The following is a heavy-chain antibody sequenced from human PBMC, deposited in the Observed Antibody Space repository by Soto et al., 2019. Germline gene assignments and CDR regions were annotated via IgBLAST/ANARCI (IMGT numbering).Heavy chain of an antibody. CDR2: INHSGST. CDR3: ARVRYYDFWRGYYGMDV. V-gene: IGHV4-34*01. CDR1: GGSFSGYY. Sequence: PSETLSLTCAVYGGSFSGYYWSWIRQPPGKGLEWIGEINHSGSTNYNPSLKSRVTISVDTSKNQFSLKLSSVTAADTAVYYCARVRYYDFWRGYYGMDVWGQGTPVTVSS. J-gene: IGHJ6*02. D-gene: IGHD3-3*01.